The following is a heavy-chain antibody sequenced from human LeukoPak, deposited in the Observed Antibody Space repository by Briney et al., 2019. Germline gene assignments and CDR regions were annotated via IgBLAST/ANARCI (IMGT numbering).Heavy chain of an antibody. CDR1: GYSFTTYW. J-gene: IGHJ6*02. CDR3: ARHQGGMDV. Sequence: GESLKISWQGSGYSFTTYWVAWVGQLHGKGLGWMGMISPGDFDTRYSPSFKGQVTISADKSISTAYPQWSSLKASDTAIYYCARHQGGMDVWGQGTTVTVSS. CDR2: ISPGDFDT. V-gene: IGHV5-51*01.